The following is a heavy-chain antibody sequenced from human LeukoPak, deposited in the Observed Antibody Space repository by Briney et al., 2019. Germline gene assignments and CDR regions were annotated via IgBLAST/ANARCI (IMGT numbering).Heavy chain of an antibody. J-gene: IGHJ4*02. CDR1: GFTFSSYA. V-gene: IGHV3-23*01. CDR3: AKDDSPGKEWLEVIDY. D-gene: IGHD3-3*01. Sequence: GGSLRLSCAASGFTFSSYAMYWVRQAPGKGLEWVSGISGSGGSTYYADSVKGRFTISRDNSKNTLYLQMNSQRAEDTAVYYCAKDDSPGKEWLEVIDYWGQGTLVTVSS. CDR2: ISGSGGST.